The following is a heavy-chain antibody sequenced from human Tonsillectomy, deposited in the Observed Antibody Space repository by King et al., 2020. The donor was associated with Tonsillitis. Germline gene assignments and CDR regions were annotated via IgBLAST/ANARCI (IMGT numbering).Heavy chain of an antibody. CDR2: FYWDCSAP. CDR3: VRPFYDSSGYSWKLDY. Sequence: VQLVESGGGVVQPGGSLRLSFAASGFIFDDYAMHLVRHAPGRGLGGVSLFYWDCSAPYYVDSVKGRFNKSRDNSKNSLYLQMNSLRTEDTVLYHFVRPFYDSSGYSWKLDYWGQGTLVTVSS. D-gene: IGHD3-22*01. V-gene: IGHV3-43*02. J-gene: IGHJ4*02. CDR1: GFIFDDYA.